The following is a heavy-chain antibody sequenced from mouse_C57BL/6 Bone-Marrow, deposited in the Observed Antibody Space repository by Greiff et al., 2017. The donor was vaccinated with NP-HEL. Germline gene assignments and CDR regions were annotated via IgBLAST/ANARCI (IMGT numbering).Heavy chain of an antibody. J-gene: IGHJ3*01. CDR3: ARDRSYGGCAY. D-gene: IGHD1-1*01. CDR1: GFTFSSYA. Sequence: EVQLVESGGGLVKPGGSLKLSCAASGFTFSSYAMSWVRQTPEKRLEWVATISDGGSYTYYPDNVKGRFTISRDNAKNNLYLQMSHLKSEDTAMYYCARDRSYGGCAYWGQGTLVTVSA. V-gene: IGHV5-4*01. CDR2: ISDGGSYT.